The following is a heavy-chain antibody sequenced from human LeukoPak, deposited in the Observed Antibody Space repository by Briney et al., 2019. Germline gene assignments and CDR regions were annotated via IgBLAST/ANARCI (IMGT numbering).Heavy chain of an antibody. CDR3: TTAVGGVITLDY. CDR1: GLTFSNAW. CDR2: IKSKTDAATI. D-gene: IGHD2-8*02. V-gene: IGHV3-15*01. Sequence: GGSLTLFCAASGLTFSNAWMSWVRQAPGKGLECVACIKSKTDAATIDYAGSAKARFTTSSNDSINTWYLQLNTLKAEDTAVYYCTTAVGGVITLDYWGQGTLVTVS. J-gene: IGHJ4*02.